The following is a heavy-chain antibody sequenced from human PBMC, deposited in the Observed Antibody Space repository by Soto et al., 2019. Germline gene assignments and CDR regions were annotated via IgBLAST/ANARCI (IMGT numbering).Heavy chain of an antibody. CDR2: IYYSGST. V-gene: IGHV4-39*01. CDR1: GCSINSNIYY. CDR3: ARTYFYGSGRKDYFDY. J-gene: IGHJ4*02. Sequence: SETLSLTCTVSGCSINSNIYYWGWIRQPPGKGLEWIGSIYYSGSTHYNPSLKSRVTISADTSKNQFSLKLSSVTAADTAVYYCARTYFYGSGRKDYFDYWGQGALVTVSS. D-gene: IGHD3-10*01.